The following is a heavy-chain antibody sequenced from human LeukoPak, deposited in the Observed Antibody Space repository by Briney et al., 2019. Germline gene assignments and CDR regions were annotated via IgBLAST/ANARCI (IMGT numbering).Heavy chain of an antibody. CDR3: ARVSGYDWESFYDY. Sequence: SETLSLTCTVSGYSISSAYYWVWIRQPPGKGLEWIGTIYHSGTTYYNPSLKSRVAISVDTSKNQFSLKLSSVTAADTAMYYCARVSGYDWESFYDYWGQGSLVTVSS. D-gene: IGHD5-12*01. CDR1: GYSISSAYY. CDR2: IYHSGTT. J-gene: IGHJ4*02. V-gene: IGHV4-38-2*02.